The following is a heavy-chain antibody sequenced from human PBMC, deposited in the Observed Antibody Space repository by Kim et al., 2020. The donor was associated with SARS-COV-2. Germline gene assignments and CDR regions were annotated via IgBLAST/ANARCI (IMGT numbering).Heavy chain of an antibody. CDR2: ISNDGSNT. Sequence: GGSLRLSCAVSRFTFSNAMHWVRQAPGKGLEWVAVISNDGSNTYYADSVKGRFTISRDNSKSTLFLQMNGLRTEDTAVYYCAKVGSGEPIAAAGGAYFFDYWGQGTLVTVSS. CDR3: AKVGSGEPIAAAGGAYFFDY. CDR1: RFTFSNA. J-gene: IGHJ4*02. D-gene: IGHD6-13*01. V-gene: IGHV3-30*18.